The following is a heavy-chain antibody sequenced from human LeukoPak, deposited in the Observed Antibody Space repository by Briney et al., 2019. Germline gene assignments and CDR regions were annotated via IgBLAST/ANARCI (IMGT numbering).Heavy chain of an antibody. V-gene: IGHV3-15*01. CDR2: IKSKTDGGTT. CDR3: TSTLNLYYYDSSGPDY. Sequence: GGSLRLSCAASGFTFSNAWMSWVRQAPGKGLEWVGRIKSKTDGGTTDYAAPVKGRFTISRDDSKNTLYLQMNSLKTEDTAVYYCTSTLNLYYYDSSGPDYWGQGTLVTVSS. J-gene: IGHJ4*02. CDR1: GFTFSNAW. D-gene: IGHD3-22*01.